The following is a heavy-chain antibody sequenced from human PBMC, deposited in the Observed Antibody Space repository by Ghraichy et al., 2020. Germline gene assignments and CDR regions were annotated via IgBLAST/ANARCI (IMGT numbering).Heavy chain of an antibody. CDR2: TFYRSKWYN. CDR3: ARDPTPIALYLGYFDY. J-gene: IGHJ4*02. D-gene: IGHD2/OR15-2a*01. V-gene: IGHV6-1*01. Sequence: SQTLSLTCAISGDSVSSNSAAWNWIRQSPSRGLEWLGRTFYRSKWYNDYAVSVKGRMTINPDTSKNQFSLHLNSVTPEDTAVYYCARDPTPIALYLGYFDYWGQGILVTVSS. CDR1: GDSVSSNSAA.